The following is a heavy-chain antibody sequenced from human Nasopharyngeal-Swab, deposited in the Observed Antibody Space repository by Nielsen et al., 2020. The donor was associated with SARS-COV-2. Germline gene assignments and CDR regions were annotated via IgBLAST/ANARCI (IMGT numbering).Heavy chain of an antibody. Sequence: GESLKISCAASGFTFSSYVMRWVRQAPGKGLEWLSPIRASAGSTYYADSVKGRFTISRDNAKNSLYLQMNSLRAEDTAVYYCARGCVLTGPTCNYYGMDVWGQGTTVTVSS. CDR2: IRASAGST. D-gene: IGHD3-9*01. CDR3: ARGCVLTGPTCNYYGMDV. V-gene: IGHV3-23*01. J-gene: IGHJ6*02. CDR1: GFTFSSYV.